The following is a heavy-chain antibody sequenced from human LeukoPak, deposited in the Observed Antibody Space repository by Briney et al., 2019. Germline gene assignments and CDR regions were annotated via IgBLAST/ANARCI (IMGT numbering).Heavy chain of an antibody. CDR1: GYSISSGYY. Sequence: NPSETLSLTCTVSGYSISSGYYWGWIRQPPGKGLEWIGSIYHSGSTYYNPSLKSRVTISVDTSKNQFSLKLSSVTAADTAVYYCARGRRYYGSGSIPLDYWGQGTLVTVSS. J-gene: IGHJ4*02. V-gene: IGHV4-38-2*02. CDR2: IYHSGST. D-gene: IGHD3-10*01. CDR3: ARGRRYYGSGSIPLDY.